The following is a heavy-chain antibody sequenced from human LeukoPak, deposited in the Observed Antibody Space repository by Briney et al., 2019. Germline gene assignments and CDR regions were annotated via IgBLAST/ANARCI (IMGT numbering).Heavy chain of an antibody. J-gene: IGHJ5*02. V-gene: IGHV1-46*01. CDR3: ARDVHGDCGSGWFDP. CDR1: GYTFTSYY. CDR2: SNPSGGST. D-gene: IGHD2-21*02. Sequence: ASVKVSCKASGYTFTSYYMHWVRQAPGQGLEWMGISNPSGGSTSYAQKFQGRVTMTRDTSTSTVYMELTSLTSDDTAVYYCARDVHGDCGSGWFDPWGQGTLVSVSS.